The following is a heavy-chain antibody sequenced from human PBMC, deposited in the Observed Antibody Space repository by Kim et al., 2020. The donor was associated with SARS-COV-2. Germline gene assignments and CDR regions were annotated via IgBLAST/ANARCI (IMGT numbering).Heavy chain of an antibody. CDR1: GGSISSYY. V-gene: IGHV4-59*13. CDR3: ARVAGIVGAIWFDP. CDR2: IYYSGST. Sequence: SETLSLTCTVSGGSISSYYWSWIRQPPGKGLEWIGYIYYSGSTNYNPSLKSRVTISVDTSKNQFSLKLSSVTAADTAVYYCARVAGIVGAIWFDPWGQGTLVTVSS. D-gene: IGHD1-26*01. J-gene: IGHJ5*02.